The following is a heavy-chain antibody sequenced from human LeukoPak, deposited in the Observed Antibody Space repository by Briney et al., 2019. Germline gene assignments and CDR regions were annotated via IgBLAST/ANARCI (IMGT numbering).Heavy chain of an antibody. CDR2: TSARGGST. CDR1: GFTFSTYG. Sequence: GGSLRLSCAASGFTFSTYGMSWVRQAPGKGLEWVSATSARGGSTYYAESVKGRFTISRDNSKNTLYLQMNSLRAEDTAVYYCARSTSSEYDIYHFDYWGQGTLVTVSS. CDR3: ARSTSSEYDIYHFDY. D-gene: IGHD3-9*01. V-gene: IGHV3-23*01. J-gene: IGHJ4*02.